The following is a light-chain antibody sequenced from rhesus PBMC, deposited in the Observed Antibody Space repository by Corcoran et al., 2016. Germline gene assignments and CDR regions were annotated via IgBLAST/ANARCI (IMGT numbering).Light chain of an antibody. Sequence: DIQMTQSPSSLSASVGDRVTITCRASQGISSYLAWYQQKPGKAPKLLIYKASTLQSGGPSRFSGSGSGNAFTLTINRLQPEDFATYYCQQRNSYPCRFSQGTKVDIK. J-gene: IGKJ2*01. CDR3: QQRNSYPCR. CDR1: QGISSY. V-gene: IGKV1-25*01. CDR2: KAS.